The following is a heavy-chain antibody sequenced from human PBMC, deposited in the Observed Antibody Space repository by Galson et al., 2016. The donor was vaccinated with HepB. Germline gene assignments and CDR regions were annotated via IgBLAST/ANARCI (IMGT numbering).Heavy chain of an antibody. D-gene: IGHD4-17*01. CDR2: FYYRGST. Sequence: LSLTCTVSGGSIGSNPYYWGWIRQPPGKGLEWIGSFYYRGSTYYSPSLRSRVTISADTSKNQFSLKLSSVTAADTALYYCGRSITLSVTSPFDYWGQGTQVTVSS. CDR1: GGSIGSNPYY. V-gene: IGHV4-39*01. CDR3: GRSITLSVTSPFDY. J-gene: IGHJ4*02.